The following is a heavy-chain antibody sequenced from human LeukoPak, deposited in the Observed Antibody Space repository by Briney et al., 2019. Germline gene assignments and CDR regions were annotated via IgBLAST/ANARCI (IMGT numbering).Heavy chain of an antibody. D-gene: IGHD2-15*01. CDR3: ARGDPVAFSFDY. J-gene: IGHJ4*02. CDR2: IYSGGST. V-gene: IGHV3-53*04. CDR1: GFTFSSYE. Sequence: PGGSLRLSCAASGFTFSSYEMNWVRQAPGKGLEWVSVIYSGGSTYYADSVKGRFTISRHNSKNTLYLQMNSLRAEDTAVYYCARGDPVAFSFDYWGQGTLVTVSS.